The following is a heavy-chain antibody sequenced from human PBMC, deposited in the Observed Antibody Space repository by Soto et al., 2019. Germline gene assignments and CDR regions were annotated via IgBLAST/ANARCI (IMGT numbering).Heavy chain of an antibody. J-gene: IGHJ5*01. CDR3: ERDLGQQLFDL. V-gene: IGHV1-18*01. CDR1: GYTFTSYG. D-gene: IGHD6-13*01. Sequence: QVQLVQSGAEVKKPGASVKVSCKASGYTFTSYGISWVRQAPGQGLEWMGRINAYNGNKKHAQKLQGRVSMTTDTTTRPAFMEPRTLKSYATAGLYLERDLGQQLFDLWGQGTPVPVSS. CDR2: INAYNGNK.